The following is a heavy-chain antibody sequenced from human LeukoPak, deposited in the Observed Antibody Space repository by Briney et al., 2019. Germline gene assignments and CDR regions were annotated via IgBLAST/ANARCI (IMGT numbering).Heavy chain of an antibody. CDR1: GGSISSSY. CDR2: IYYTGST. J-gene: IGHJ2*01. CDR3: ARDYGDIPPDWYYDL. V-gene: IGHV4-59*01. D-gene: IGHD4-17*01. Sequence: SETLSLTCTVSGGSISSSYWSWIRQPPGKGLVWIGYIYYTGSTTYNPSLKSRVTISVDTSKNQFSLKLRSVTATDTAVYYCARDYGDIPPDWYYDLWGRGTLVTVSS.